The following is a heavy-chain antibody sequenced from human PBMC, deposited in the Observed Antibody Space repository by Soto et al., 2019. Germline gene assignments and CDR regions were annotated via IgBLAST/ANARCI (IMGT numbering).Heavy chain of an antibody. CDR1: GGSFSGYY. J-gene: IGHJ6*02. CDR2: INHSGST. Sequence: PSETLSLTCAVYGGSFSGYYWSWIRQPPGKGLEWIGEINHSGSTNYNPSLKSRVTISVDTSKNQFSLKLSSVTAADTAVYYCARGSNRYYDSSGYYRTYYYYGMDVWGQGTTVT. D-gene: IGHD3-22*01. V-gene: IGHV4-34*01. CDR3: ARGSNRYYDSSGYYRTYYYYGMDV.